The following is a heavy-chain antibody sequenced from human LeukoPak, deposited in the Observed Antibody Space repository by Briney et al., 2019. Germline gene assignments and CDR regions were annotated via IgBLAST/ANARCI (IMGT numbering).Heavy chain of an antibody. CDR3: ARDRGYSSSPLVDY. CDR1: GYTFTGYY. CDR2: INPNSGGA. J-gene: IGHJ4*02. D-gene: IGHD6-6*01. V-gene: IGHV1-2*02. Sequence: GASVKVSCKASGYTFTGYYMHWVRQAPGQGLEWMGWINPNSGGANYAQKFQGRVTMTRDTSISTAYMELSRLRSDDTAVYYCARDRGYSSSPLVDYWGQGTLVTVSS.